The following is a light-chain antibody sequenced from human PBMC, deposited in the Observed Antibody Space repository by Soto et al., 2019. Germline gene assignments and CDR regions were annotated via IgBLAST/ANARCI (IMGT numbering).Light chain of an antibody. Sequence: EIVLTQSAGTLSLSPGERATLSCRASQSVSGSYLAWYQQKPGQAPRLLIYGASSRATGIPDRFSGTGSGTDFTLTISRLEPEDFAVYYCQQYGSSRRAFGQGTKVDIK. CDR1: QSVSGSY. CDR2: GAS. CDR3: QQYGSSRRA. V-gene: IGKV3-20*01. J-gene: IGKJ1*01.